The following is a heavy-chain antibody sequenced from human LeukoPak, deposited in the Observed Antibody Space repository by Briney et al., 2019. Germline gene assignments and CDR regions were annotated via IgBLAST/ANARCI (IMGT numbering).Heavy chain of an antibody. V-gene: IGHV4-30-4*01. CDR3: ARDRAYYGSGDVSFDI. D-gene: IGHD3-10*01. CDR2: IYYSGST. CDR1: GGSVSSHY. Sequence: SETLSLTCTVSGGSVSSHYWSWIRQPPGKGLEWIGYIYYSGSTYYNPSLKSRVTISVDTSKNQFSLKLSSVTAADTAVYYCARDRAYYGSGDVSFDIWGQGTMVTVSS. J-gene: IGHJ3*02.